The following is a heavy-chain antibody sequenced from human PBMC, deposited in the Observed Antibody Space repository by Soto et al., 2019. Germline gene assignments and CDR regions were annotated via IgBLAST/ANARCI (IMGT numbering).Heavy chain of an antibody. CDR3: EIDHWAAPGRDALDI. CDR2: TYYRSKWYN. Sequence: SQTLSLTCAISGDSFSSSSAAWNWIRRSTSRGLEWLGRTYYRSKWYNDYAVSMKSRITINPDTSKNQFSLQLNSVTTADSYLSYCEIDHWAAPGRDALDIWGQGTMVTVSS. CDR1: GDSFSSSSAA. J-gene: IGHJ3*02. D-gene: IGHD2-15*01. V-gene: IGHV6-1*01.